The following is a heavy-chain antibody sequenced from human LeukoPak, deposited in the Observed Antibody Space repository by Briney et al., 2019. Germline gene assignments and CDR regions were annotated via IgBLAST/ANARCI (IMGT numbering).Heavy chain of an antibody. Sequence: ASVKVSCKASGGTFSSYAISWVRQAPGQGLEWMGRIIPILGIANYAQKFQGRVTITADKSTSTAYMELSSLRSEDTAVYYCASRTPDSNGDPWGQGTLVTVSS. CDR3: ASRTPDSNGDP. D-gene: IGHD6-19*01. V-gene: IGHV1-69*04. CDR1: GGTFSSYA. CDR2: IIPILGIA. J-gene: IGHJ5*02.